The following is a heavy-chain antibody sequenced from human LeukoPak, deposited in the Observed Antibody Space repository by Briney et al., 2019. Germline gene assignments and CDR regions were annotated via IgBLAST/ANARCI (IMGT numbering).Heavy chain of an antibody. Sequence: ASVKVSCKVSGYTLTELSMHWVRQAPGKGLEWMGGFDPEDGETIYAQKFQGRVTMTEDTSTDTAHMELSSLRSEDTAVYYCATERADYDILTGYRRAVYWGQGTLVTVSS. CDR1: GYTLTELS. CDR2: FDPEDGET. D-gene: IGHD3-9*01. V-gene: IGHV1-24*01. J-gene: IGHJ4*02. CDR3: ATERADYDILTGYRRAVY.